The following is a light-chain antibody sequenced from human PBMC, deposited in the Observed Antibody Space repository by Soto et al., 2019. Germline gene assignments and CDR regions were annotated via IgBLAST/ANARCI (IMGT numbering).Light chain of an antibody. Sequence: DIQMTQSPSTLSASVGDTVTIICRSNQTISTWLAWYQQKLGEAPKLLIYRASTLQTGVPARFSGSGSGTEFTLTISSLQPDDFATYYCQQYRTYSRTFGQGTKVDI. J-gene: IGKJ1*01. CDR1: QTISTW. V-gene: IGKV1-5*02. CDR2: RAS. CDR3: QQYRTYSRT.